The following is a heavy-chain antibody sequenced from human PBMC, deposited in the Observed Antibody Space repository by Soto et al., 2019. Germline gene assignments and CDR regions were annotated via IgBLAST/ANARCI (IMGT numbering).Heavy chain of an antibody. CDR3: ARDEDY. CDR1: GYSFTSYA. J-gene: IGHJ4*02. CDR2: INAGNGDT. Sequence: QVQLVQSGAEVKKPGASVKVSCKASGYSFTSYAMHWVRQAPGQRLEWMGWINAGNGDTKSSQKFQGRVTITRDTSASTAYMELSSLRSEDTAVYYCARDEDYWRQGTLVTVSS. V-gene: IGHV1-3*01.